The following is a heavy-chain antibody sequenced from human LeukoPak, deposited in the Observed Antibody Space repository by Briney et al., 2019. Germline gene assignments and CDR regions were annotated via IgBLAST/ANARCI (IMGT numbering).Heavy chain of an antibody. V-gene: IGHV3-33*01. D-gene: IGHD3-22*01. CDR1: GFTFSSYG. CDR2: IWYDGSNK. J-gene: IGHJ4*02. Sequence: GGSLRLSCAASGFTFSSYGMHWVRQAPGKGLEWVAVIWYDGSNKYYADSVKGRFTISRDNSKNTLYLQMNSLRAEDTAVYYCARDLLYYDSSGYLWYWGQGTLVTVSS. CDR3: ARDLLYYDSSGYLWY.